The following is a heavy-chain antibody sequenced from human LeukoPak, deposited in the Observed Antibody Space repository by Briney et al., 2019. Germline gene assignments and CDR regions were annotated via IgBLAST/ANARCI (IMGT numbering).Heavy chain of an antibody. CDR2: ISGSGGST. CDR3: AKDTSYDSSGYYPEHFQH. V-gene: IGHV3-23*01. CDR1: GFTFSSYA. D-gene: IGHD3-22*01. Sequence: GGSLRLSCAASGFTFSSYAMSWVRQAPGKGLEWVSAISGSGGSTYYADSVKGRFTISRDNSKNTLYLQMNSLRAEDTAVYYCAKDTSYDSSGYYPEHFQHWGQGTLVTVSS. J-gene: IGHJ1*01.